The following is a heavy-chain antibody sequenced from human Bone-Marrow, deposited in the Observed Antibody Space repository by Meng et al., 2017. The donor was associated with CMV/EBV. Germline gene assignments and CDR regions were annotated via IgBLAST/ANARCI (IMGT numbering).Heavy chain of an antibody. Sequence: SGFTFSSYGMHWVRQAPGKGLECVAVIWYDGSNKYYADSVKGRFTISRDNSKNTLYLQMNSLRAEDTAVYYCAKNSGSHYRGAFDIWGQGTMVTVSS. CDR2: IWYDGSNK. CDR1: GFTFSSYG. CDR3: AKNSGSHYRGAFDI. J-gene: IGHJ3*02. D-gene: IGHD1-26*01. V-gene: IGHV3-33*06.